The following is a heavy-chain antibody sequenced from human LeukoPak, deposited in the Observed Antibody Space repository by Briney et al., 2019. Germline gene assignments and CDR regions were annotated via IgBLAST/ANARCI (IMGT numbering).Heavy chain of an antibody. CDR2: INHSGST. D-gene: IGHD2-15*01. Sequence: KPSETLSLTCAVYGGSFSNYYWTLIRQPPGKGLEWIGEINHSGSTNYNPSLKSRVTISVDTSKNQFSLKVNSVTAADTAVYYCAGLLGYCSGNRCPSSANYYYYMDVWGKGTTVTVSS. CDR3: AGLLGYCSGNRCPSSANYYYYMDV. CDR1: GGSFSNYY. J-gene: IGHJ6*03. V-gene: IGHV4-34*01.